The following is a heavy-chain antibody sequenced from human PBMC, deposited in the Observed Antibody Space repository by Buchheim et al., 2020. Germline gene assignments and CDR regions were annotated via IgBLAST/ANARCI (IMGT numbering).Heavy chain of an antibody. V-gene: IGHV3-66*01. Sequence: EDQLVEPGGGLVQPGGSLRLSCAASGFSVSSNYMNWVRQPPGKGLEWVSLIYGNDDPKYTDSAKGRFTISRDDSQNIVFLQMNRLTVEDTAVYYCARDTSSPARADWWGRGTL. CDR1: GFSVSSNY. D-gene: IGHD3/OR15-3a*01. J-gene: IGHJ4*02. CDR2: IYGNDDP. CDR3: ARDTSSPARADW.